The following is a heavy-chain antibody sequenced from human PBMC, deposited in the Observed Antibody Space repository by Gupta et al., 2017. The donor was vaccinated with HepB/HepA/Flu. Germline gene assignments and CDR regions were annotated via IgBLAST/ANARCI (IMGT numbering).Heavy chain of an antibody. V-gene: IGHV2-5*02. D-gene: IGHD2-15*01. CDR3: THRQGGSGGWSTGIFDY. CDR1: GFSLTTSGVG. CDR2: IDWDDDK. J-gene: IGHJ4*02. Sequence: QITLRESGPTRVNPTQTIALTCTFSGFSLTTSGVGVGCVRQSTGKALEWLALIDWDDDKRYSPSMNGRLTINKDTSKNQVVLEMTNVDPVDTATYYCTHRQGGSGGWSTGIFDYWGQGTLVTVSS.